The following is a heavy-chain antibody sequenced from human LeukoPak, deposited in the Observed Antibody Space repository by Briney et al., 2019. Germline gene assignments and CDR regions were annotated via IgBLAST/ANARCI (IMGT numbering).Heavy chain of an antibody. J-gene: IGHJ2*01. D-gene: IGHD3-9*01. CDR1: TDSMTSYY. CDR3: ARLHLYYDILTPRYFDI. Sequence: PSETLSLTCSVSTDSMTSYYWSWIRQPPGKGLEWIGYIYYTGRANYNPSLKSRISISVDTSKKQFSLKFGSVTAADTAVYFCARLHLYYDILTPRYFDIRGRGAPVTVSS. V-gene: IGHV4-59*08. CDR2: IYYTGRA.